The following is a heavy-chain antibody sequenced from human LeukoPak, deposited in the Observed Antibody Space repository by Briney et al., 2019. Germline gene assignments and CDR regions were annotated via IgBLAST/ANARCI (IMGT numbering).Heavy chain of an antibody. V-gene: IGHV3-23*01. Sequence: GGSLRLSCAASGITFSSYGMSWVRQAPGKGLEWVSTISGSGGSTYYADSVKGRFTISRDNSKNTLYLQMNTLRAEDTAVYYCAKASRFGYSYGPREYFYYMDVWGKGTTVTISS. CDR2: ISGSGGST. J-gene: IGHJ6*03. D-gene: IGHD5-18*01. CDR3: AKASRFGYSYGPREYFYYMDV. CDR1: GITFSSYG.